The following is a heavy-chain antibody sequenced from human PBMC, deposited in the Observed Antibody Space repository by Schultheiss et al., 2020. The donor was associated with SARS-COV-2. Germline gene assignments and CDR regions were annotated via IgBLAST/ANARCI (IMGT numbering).Heavy chain of an antibody. J-gene: IGHJ6*02. CDR1: GGSISSGGYY. Sequence: SETLSLTCTVSGGSISSGGYYWSWIRQHPGKGLEWIGYIYYSGSTNYNPSLKSRVTISVDTSKNQFSLKLSSVTAADTAVYYCARVGGSSYYYYYGMDVWGQGTTVTVSS. CDR3: ARVGGSSYYYYYGMDV. D-gene: IGHD1-26*01. CDR2: IYYSGST. V-gene: IGHV4-61*08.